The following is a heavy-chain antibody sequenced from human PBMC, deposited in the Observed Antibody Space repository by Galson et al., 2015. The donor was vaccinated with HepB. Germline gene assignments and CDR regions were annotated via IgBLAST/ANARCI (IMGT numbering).Heavy chain of an antibody. CDR2: ISSSGSTI. CDR1: GFTFSSYE. D-gene: IGHD6-19*01. V-gene: IGHV3-48*03. CDR3: AKDLPSIAVAGTEDAFDI. J-gene: IGHJ3*02. Sequence: SLRLSCAASGFTFSSYEMNWVRQAPGKGLEWVSYISSSGSTIYYADSVKGRFTISRDNAKNSLYLQMNSLRAEDTAVYYCAKDLPSIAVAGTEDAFDIWGQGTMVTVSS.